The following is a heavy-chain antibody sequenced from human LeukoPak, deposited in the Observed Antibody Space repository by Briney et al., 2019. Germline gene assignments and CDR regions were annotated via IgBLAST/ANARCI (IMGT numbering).Heavy chain of an antibody. CDR1: GGSISSGGYR. J-gene: IGHJ4*02. V-gene: IGHV4-31*11. Sequence: TSETLSLTCAVSGGSISSGGYRWTWIRQHPGKGLEWIGYINYSGSTYYNPSLKSRVIISVDTSKNQFSLNLNSVTAADTAVYYCAREMDAHPRIVVWGQGTLVTVSS. CDR2: INYSGST. D-gene: IGHD2-21*01. CDR3: AREMDAHPRIVV.